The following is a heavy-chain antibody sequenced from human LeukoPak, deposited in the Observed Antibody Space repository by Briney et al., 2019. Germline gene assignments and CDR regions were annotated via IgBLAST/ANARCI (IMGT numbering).Heavy chain of an antibody. Sequence: ASVKVSCKASGYTFTRYGISWVRQAPGQGLEWMGWISAYNGNTNYEQKLQGRVTMTTDTSKSTAYMELRSLRSDDTAVYYCARAGPMAIVVGPAAKMVHFDYWGQGTLVTVSS. D-gene: IGHD2-2*03. J-gene: IGHJ4*02. CDR2: ISAYNGNT. CDR3: ARAGPMAIVVGPAAKMVHFDY. V-gene: IGHV1-18*01. CDR1: GYTFTRYG.